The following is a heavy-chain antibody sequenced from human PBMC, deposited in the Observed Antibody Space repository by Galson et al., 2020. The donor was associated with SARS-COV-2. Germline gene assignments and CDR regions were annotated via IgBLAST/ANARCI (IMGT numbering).Heavy chain of an antibody. Sequence: GGSLRLSCAASGLTFSDYYMTWIRQAPGKGLEWVSYISSSSSYTNYADSVKGRFTIFRDNAKNSLYLQMNSLRAEDTAVYYCARRIPGTASYGMDVWGQGTTVTVSS. V-gene: IGHV3-11*06. CDR2: ISSSSSYT. CDR1: GLTFSDYY. CDR3: ARRIPGTASYGMDV. J-gene: IGHJ6*02. D-gene: IGHD1-20*01.